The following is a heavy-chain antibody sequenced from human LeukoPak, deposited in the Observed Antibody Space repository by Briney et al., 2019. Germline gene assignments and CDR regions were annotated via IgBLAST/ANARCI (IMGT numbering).Heavy chain of an antibody. CDR2: IYPGGSNT. J-gene: IGHJ4*02. D-gene: IGHD3-10*01. CDR3: ARHGYYGSGRGFDY. Sequence: GESLKISCKGSGYSFTSFWIGWVRQMPGKGLEWMGIIYPGGSNTRYSPSFQGQVTFSVDKSITTTYLQCSTLKASDTAMYYCARHGYYGSGRGFDYWGQGTLVTVSS. V-gene: IGHV5-51*01. CDR1: GYSFTSFW.